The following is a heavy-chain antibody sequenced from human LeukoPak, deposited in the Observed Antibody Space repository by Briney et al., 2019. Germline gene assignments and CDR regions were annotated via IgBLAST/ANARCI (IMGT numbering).Heavy chain of an antibody. J-gene: IGHJ4*02. CDR3: AKRGPAGAGRSPDYFDY. V-gene: IGHV3-23*01. Sequence: GGSLRLSCAASGLTFSSYVMSWVRQAPGKGLEWVSAISGSGGSTYYADSVKGRFTISRDNSKNTPYLQMNSLRAEDTAVYYCAKRGPAGAGRSPDYFDYWGQGTLVTVSS. CDR1: GLTFSSYV. CDR2: ISGSGGST. D-gene: IGHD6-19*01.